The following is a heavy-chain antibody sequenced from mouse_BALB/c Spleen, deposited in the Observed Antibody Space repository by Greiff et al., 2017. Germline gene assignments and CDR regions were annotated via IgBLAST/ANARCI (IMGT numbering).Heavy chain of an antibody. CDR2: IRSKSNNYAT. CDR3: VRHLHGYWYFDV. V-gene: IGHV10-1*02. J-gene: IGHJ1*01. Sequence: EVMLVESGGGLVQPKGSLKLSCAASGFTFNTYAMNWVRQAPGKGLEWVARIRSKSNNYATYYADSVKDRFTISRDDSQSMLYLQMNNLKTEDTAMYYCVRHLHGYWYFDVWGAGTTVTVSS. CDR1: GFTFNTYA.